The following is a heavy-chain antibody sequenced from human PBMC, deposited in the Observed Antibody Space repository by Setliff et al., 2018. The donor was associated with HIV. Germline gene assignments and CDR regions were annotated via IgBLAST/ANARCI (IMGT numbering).Heavy chain of an antibody. CDR2: IYHSGST. CDR3: ARGFRAEYYYYFYMDV. V-gene: IGHV4-31*03. J-gene: IGHJ6*03. CDR1: GGSISSAGYY. Sequence: SETLSLTCTVSGGSISSAGYYWSWIRQPPGRGLEWIGHIYHSGSTYYNTALKSRVSISADKSKNQFSLRVTSVTAADTAVYYCARGFRAEYYYYFYMDVWGKGATVTVSS.